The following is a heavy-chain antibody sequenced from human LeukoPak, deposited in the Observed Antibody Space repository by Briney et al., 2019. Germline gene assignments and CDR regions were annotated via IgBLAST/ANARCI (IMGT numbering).Heavy chain of an antibody. Sequence: PGGSLRLSCAASGFTFSSYSMNWVRQAPGKGLEWVSGLSASVGATTYYADSVKGRFTISRDNSKNTLYLQMNSLRVEDTAIYYCAKDRTWSASNWYPGVYSFDVWGQGTMVTVSS. CDR1: GFTFSSYS. CDR2: LSASVGATT. V-gene: IGHV3-23*01. CDR3: AKDRTWSASNWYPGVYSFDV. D-gene: IGHD6-13*01. J-gene: IGHJ3*01.